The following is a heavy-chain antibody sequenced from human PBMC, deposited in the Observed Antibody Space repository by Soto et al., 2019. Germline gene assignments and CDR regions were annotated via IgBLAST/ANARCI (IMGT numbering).Heavy chain of an antibody. CDR2: IYYSGST. CDR3: ATSNWFDP. CDR1: GGSISSRGYY. V-gene: IGHV4-39*01. J-gene: IGHJ5*02. Sequence: QLQLQESGPGLVKPSETLSLTCTVSGGSISSRGYYWGWIRQPPGKGLEWIGTIYYSGSTYYNPSXKSRVTIPVDTSKNQSSLKLSSVTAADTAVYYCATSNWFDPWGQGTLVTVSS.